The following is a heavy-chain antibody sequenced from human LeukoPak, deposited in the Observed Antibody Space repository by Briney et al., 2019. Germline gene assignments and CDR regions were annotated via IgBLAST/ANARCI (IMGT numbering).Heavy chain of an antibody. Sequence: SETLSLTXTVSGGSISSSSYYWGWIRQPPGKGLEWIGSIYYSGSTYYNPSLKSRVTISVDTSKNQFSLKLSSVTAADTAVYYCAKGLGATRGNFDYWGQGTLVTVSS. CDR3: AKGLGATRGNFDY. J-gene: IGHJ4*02. CDR1: GGSISSSSYY. D-gene: IGHD1-26*01. CDR2: IYYSGST. V-gene: IGHV4-39*01.